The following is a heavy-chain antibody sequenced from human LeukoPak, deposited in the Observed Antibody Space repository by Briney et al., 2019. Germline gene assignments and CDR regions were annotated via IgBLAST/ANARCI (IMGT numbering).Heavy chain of an antibody. J-gene: IGHJ4*02. CDR2: INPNSGGT. CDR3: AEGRIGYEPFDY. Sequence: GASVTVTCKASGYTFTVYYMHWVRQAPGQGLEWMGWINPNSGGTNYAQKFQGRVTMTRDTSISTAYMELSRLRSDDTAVYYCAEGRIGYEPFDYWGQGTLVTVSS. V-gene: IGHV1-2*02. CDR1: GYTFTVYY. D-gene: IGHD5-12*01.